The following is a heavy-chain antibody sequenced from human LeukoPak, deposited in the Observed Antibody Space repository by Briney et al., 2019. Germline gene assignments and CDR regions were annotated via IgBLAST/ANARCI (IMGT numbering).Heavy chain of an antibody. D-gene: IGHD2/OR15-2a*01. Sequence: PSETLSLTCTVSGGSISSSSYYWGWIRQPPGKGLEWIGSIYYSGSTYYNPSLKSRVTISVDTSKNQFSLKLSSVTAADTAVYYCAIEVRTVTTLINGDCWGQGTLVTVSS. CDR1: GGSISSSSYY. CDR3: AIEVRTVTTLINGDC. CDR2: IYYSGST. V-gene: IGHV4-39*07. J-gene: IGHJ4*02.